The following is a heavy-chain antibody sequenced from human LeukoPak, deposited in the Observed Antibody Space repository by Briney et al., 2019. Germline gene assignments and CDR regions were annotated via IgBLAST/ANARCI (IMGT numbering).Heavy chain of an antibody. Sequence: ASVKVSCKASGYTFTSYYMHWVRQAPGQGLEWMGIINPSGGSTSYAQKFQGRVTISVDTSKNQFSLKLSSVTAAETAVYYCAREGRYRYGYNEYHSYMDIWGKGTTVTVSS. CDR2: INPSGGST. J-gene: IGHJ6*03. V-gene: IGHV1-46*01. CDR3: AREGRYRYGYNEYHSYMDI. CDR1: GYTFTSYY. D-gene: IGHD5-24*01.